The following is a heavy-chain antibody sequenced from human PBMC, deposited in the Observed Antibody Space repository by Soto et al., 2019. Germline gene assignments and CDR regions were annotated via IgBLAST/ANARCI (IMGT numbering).Heavy chain of an antibody. D-gene: IGHD6-6*01. V-gene: IGHV1-69*13. CDR2: IIPIFGTA. CDR3: ARDSRIAALFDD. CDR1: GGTFSSYA. J-gene: IGHJ4*02. Sequence: SVKVSCKASGGTFSSYAISWVRQAPGQGLEWMGGIIPIFGTANYAQKFQGRVTITADESTSTAYMELSSLRSEDTAVYYCARDSRIAALFDDWGQGTLVTVAS.